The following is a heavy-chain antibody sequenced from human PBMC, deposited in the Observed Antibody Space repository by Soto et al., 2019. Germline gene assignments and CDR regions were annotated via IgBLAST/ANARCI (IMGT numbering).Heavy chain of an antibody. CDR1: GFTSDDHG. CDR3: IQDIEAVGAVC. Sequence: GGSLRLSCAASGFTSDDHGMHWVRQAPGKGREWVSGIILSSGHIDYADSVMGRFTISRDNAKKYLYLQMDIPRSEDTALYYCIQDIEAVGAVCWGQGTLVTVSS. D-gene: IGHD1-26*01. V-gene: IGHV3-9*02. J-gene: IGHJ4*02. CDR2: IILSSGHI.